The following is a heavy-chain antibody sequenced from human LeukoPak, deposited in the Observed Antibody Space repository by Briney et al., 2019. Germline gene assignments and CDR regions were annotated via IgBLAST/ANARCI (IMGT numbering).Heavy chain of an antibody. CDR3: ARGRVDCSSTGCHPDYWYFDL. V-gene: IGHV4-30-4*01. Sequence: PSETLSLTCTVSGGSISSGDYYWSWIRQPPGKGLEWIGYIYYSGSTYYNPSLKSRVTISVDTSKNQFSLKLSSVTAADTAVYYCARGRVDCSSTGCHPDYWYFDLWGRGTLVTVSS. J-gene: IGHJ2*01. D-gene: IGHD2-2*01. CDR2: IYYSGST. CDR1: GGSISSGDYY.